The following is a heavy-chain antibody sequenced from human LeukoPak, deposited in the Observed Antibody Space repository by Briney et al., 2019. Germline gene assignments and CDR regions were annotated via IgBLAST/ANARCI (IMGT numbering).Heavy chain of an antibody. CDR3: ATNSPLYDFWSGYYGY. Sequence: ASVKVSCKVSGYTLTELSMHWVRQAPGKGLGWRGGFDLEDGGTIYAQKFQGRVTMTEDTSTDTAYMELSSLRSEDTAVYYCATNSPLYDFWSGYYGYWGQGTLVTVSS. CDR2: FDLEDGGT. D-gene: IGHD3-3*01. V-gene: IGHV1-24*01. J-gene: IGHJ4*02. CDR1: GYTLTELS.